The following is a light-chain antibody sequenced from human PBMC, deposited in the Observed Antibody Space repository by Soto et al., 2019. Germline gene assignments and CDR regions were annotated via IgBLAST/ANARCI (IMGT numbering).Light chain of an antibody. J-gene: IGKJ4*01. V-gene: IGKV3-11*01. CDR3: QQRSNWPPVT. CDR1: QSVSSY. CDR2: DAS. Sequence: EIVLTQSPATLALSPGERATLSCRASQSVSSYLAWYQQKPGQAPRLLIYDASNRATGIPARFSGSGSGTDFTLTISSIEPEDVAIYYCQQRSNWPPVTFGGGPKVEIK.